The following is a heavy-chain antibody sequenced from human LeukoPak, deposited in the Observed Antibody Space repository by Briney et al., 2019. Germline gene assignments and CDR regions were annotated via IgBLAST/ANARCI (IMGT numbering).Heavy chain of an antibody. V-gene: IGHV1-69*13. CDR2: IIPIFGTA. Sequence: SVKVSCKASGGTFSSYAISWVRQAPGQGLEWMGGIIPIFGTANYAQKFQGRVTITADESTSTAYMELSSLRSEDTAVYYCARGEVVTMVRGVIIKPPECEWFDPWGQGTLVTVSS. J-gene: IGHJ5*02. CDR1: GGTFSSYA. D-gene: IGHD3-10*01. CDR3: ARGEVVTMVRGVIIKPPECEWFDP.